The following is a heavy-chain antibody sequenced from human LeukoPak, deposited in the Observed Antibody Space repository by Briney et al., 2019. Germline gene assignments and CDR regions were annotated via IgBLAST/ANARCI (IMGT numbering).Heavy chain of an antibody. Sequence: GGSLRLSCAASGFTLSEYGMHWVRQAPGKGLEWVAFIRYDGNKKYYIDSVKGRFTTSRDNSMNTVSLQMGSLRPEDTAVYYCARNAHSFDSSGYYFRFWGQGTLVTVSS. CDR2: IRYDGNKK. CDR3: ARNAHSFDSSGYYFRF. D-gene: IGHD3-22*01. V-gene: IGHV3-30*02. J-gene: IGHJ4*02. CDR1: GFTLSEYG.